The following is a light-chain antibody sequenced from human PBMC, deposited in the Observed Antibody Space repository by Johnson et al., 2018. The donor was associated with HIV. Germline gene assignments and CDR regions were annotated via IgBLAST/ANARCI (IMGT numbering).Light chain of an antibody. CDR3: GTGESSLASGGL. CDR1: SSNIGKNY. V-gene: IGLV1-51*02. CDR2: ENN. J-gene: IGLJ1*01. Sequence: QYVLTQPPSVSAAPGQKVTISCSGGSSNIGKNYVSWYQQLPGTAPTLLIYENNKRPSGIPDRFSGSKSGPSATLVITGLPTGDEAEYYCGTGESSLASGGLFGTGTKVTVL.